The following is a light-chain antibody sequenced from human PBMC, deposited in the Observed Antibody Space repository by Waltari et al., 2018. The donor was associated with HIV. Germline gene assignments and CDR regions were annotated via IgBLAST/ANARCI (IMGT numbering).Light chain of an antibody. Sequence: QSALTQPPSASGSPGQSVTISCTGPSSDVGGYNYVSSYQQHPGKAPKLMIYEVSKRPSGVPDRFSGSKSGNTASLTVSGLQAEDEADYYCSSYAGSNDVVFGGGTKLTVL. CDR1: SSDVGGYNY. CDR3: SSYAGSNDVV. V-gene: IGLV2-8*01. J-gene: IGLJ2*01. CDR2: EVS.